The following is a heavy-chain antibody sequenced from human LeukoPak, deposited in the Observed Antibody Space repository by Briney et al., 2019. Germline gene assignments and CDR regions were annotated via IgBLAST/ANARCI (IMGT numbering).Heavy chain of an antibody. J-gene: IGHJ4*02. CDR2: IHRSGSP. Sequence: SETLSLTCTVSLDSTTSNFWSWVRQPPGKGLEWIGEIHRSGSPNYNPSLQSRVTISIDRSRNQIVLELSSVTAADAAVYYCAREILGGFNPGAYWGQGILVTVSS. CDR1: LDSTTSNF. V-gene: IGHV4-4*02. D-gene: IGHD1-14*01. CDR3: AREILGGFNPGAY.